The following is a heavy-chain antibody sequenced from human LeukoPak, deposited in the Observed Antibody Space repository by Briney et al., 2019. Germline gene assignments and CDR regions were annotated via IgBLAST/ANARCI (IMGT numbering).Heavy chain of an antibody. D-gene: IGHD3-22*01. V-gene: IGHV4-39*01. CDR1: GGAISSSSYY. CDR2: IYYSGST. CDR3: ARQVLYDSSGYLDY. J-gene: IGHJ4*02. Sequence: SETLSLTCSVSGGAISSSSYYWGWIRQPPGKGLEWIGSIYYSGSTYYSPSLKSRVTISVDTSKNQFSLKLSSVTAADTAVYYCARQVLYDSSGYLDYWGQGTLVTVSS.